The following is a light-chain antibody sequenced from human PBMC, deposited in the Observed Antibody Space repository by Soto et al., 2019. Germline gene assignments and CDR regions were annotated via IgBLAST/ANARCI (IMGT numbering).Light chain of an antibody. CDR1: SSDVGGYNY. CDR2: DVS. V-gene: IGLV2-11*01. Sequence: QSALTQPRSVSVSPGQSVTISCTGTSSDVGGYNYVSWYQQHPGKAPKLMIYDVSKWPSGVPDRFSGSKSGNTASLTIHGLQAEDEADYYCCSYAGSYPWVFGGGTKLTVL. J-gene: IGLJ3*02. CDR3: CSYAGSYPWV.